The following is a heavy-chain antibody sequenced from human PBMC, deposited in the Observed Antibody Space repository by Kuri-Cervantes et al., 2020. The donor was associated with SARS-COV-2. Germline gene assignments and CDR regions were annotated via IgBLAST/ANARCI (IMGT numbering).Heavy chain of an antibody. Sequence: GSLRLSCAVYGGSFSGYYWSWIRQPPGKGLEWIGEINHSGSTNYNPSLKSRVTISVDTSKNQFSPKLSSVTAADTAVYYCARGTPAFDIWGQGTMVTVSS. CDR1: GGSFSGYY. J-gene: IGHJ3*02. V-gene: IGHV4-34*01. CDR3: ARGTPAFDI. CDR2: INHSGST.